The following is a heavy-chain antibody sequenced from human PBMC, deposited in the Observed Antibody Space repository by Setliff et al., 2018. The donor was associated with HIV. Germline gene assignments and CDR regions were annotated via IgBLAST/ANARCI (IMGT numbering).Heavy chain of an antibody. CDR1: GGSFSGYY. CDR2: INHSGST. Sequence: SETLSLTCAVYGGSFSGYYWSWIRQPPGKGLEWIGEINHSGSTNYNPSLKSRVTISVDTSMDQFSLKLKSVTAADTAVYYCAAASSWDPLLDSWGQGTLVTVSS. CDR3: AAASSWDPLLDS. D-gene: IGHD6-13*01. J-gene: IGHJ4*02. V-gene: IGHV4-34*01.